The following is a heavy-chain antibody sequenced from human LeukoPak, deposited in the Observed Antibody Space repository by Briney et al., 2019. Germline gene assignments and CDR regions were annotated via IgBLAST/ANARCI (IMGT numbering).Heavy chain of an antibody. Sequence: AGGSLKLSCAASGFRFNNFVMNWVRQAPGKGLEWVATISSHGDATHYADSVKGRFTISRDNAKNSLYLQMNSLRAEDTAVYYCASYNWNGNWFDPWGLGTLVTVSS. CDR1: GFRFNNFV. D-gene: IGHD1-20*01. CDR3: ASYNWNGNWFDP. CDR2: ISSHGDAT. V-gene: IGHV3-21*01. J-gene: IGHJ5*02.